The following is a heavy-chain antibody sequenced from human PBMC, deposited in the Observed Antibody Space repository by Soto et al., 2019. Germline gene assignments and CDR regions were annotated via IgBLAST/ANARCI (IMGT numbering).Heavy chain of an antibody. CDR3: AREGVAVANWYYYYGMDV. CDR1: GFTFSSYW. CDR2: IKQDGSEK. Sequence: GGSLRLSCAASGFTFSSYWMSWVRQAPGKGLEWVANIKQDGSEKYYVDSVKGRFTISRDNAKNSLYPQMNSLRAEDTAVYYCAREGVAVANWYYYYGMDVWGQGTTVTVSS. J-gene: IGHJ6*02. D-gene: IGHD6-19*01. V-gene: IGHV3-7*05.